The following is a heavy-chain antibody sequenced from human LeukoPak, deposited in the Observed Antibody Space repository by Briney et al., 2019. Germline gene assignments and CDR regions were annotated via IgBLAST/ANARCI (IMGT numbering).Heavy chain of an antibody. Sequence: GGSLRLSCAASGFTFSSYSMNWVRQAPGKGLEWVSCISSSSSTIYYADSVKGRFTISRDNAKNSLYLQMNSLRDEDTAVYYCARGRRYYDSSGPTGVYYFDYWGQGTLVTVSS. V-gene: IGHV3-48*02. J-gene: IGHJ4*02. CDR2: ISSSSSTI. D-gene: IGHD3-22*01. CDR3: ARGRRYYDSSGPTGVYYFDY. CDR1: GFTFSSYS.